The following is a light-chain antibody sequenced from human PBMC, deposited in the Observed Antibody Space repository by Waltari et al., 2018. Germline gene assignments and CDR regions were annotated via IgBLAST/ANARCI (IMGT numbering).Light chain of an antibody. V-gene: IGLV1-51*02. CDR3: GTWDTSLSALI. CDR1: SSNLAINY. CDR2: ENN. Sequence: QPALTQPPSASAAPGFKASIPCPGSSSNLAINYASWYQQLPGTAPKPFIYENNKRPSGIPDRFSGSKSGTSATLGITGLQTGDEADYYCGTWDTSLSALIFGGGTKLTVL. J-gene: IGLJ2*01.